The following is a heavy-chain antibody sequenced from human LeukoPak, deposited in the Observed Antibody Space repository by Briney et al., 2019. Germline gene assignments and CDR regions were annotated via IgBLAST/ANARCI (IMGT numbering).Heavy chain of an antibody. D-gene: IGHD3-10*01. V-gene: IGHV1-24*01. Sequence: AASVKVSCKFSGHTVSELSMHWVRQAPGKGLEWMGGFDPEDGETIYAQKLQGRVTMTEDTSTDTAYMELSSLRSEDTAVYYCACSGYYYGSGSYLDYWGQGTLVTVSS. J-gene: IGHJ4*02. CDR2: FDPEDGET. CDR3: ACSGYYYGSGSYLDY. CDR1: GHTVSELS.